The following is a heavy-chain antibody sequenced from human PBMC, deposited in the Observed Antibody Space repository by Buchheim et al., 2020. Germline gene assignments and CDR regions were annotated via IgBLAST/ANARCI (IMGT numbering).Heavy chain of an antibody. D-gene: IGHD3-3*01. CDR3: AKTPIWDFWSGFDY. CDR1: GFTFSSYG. J-gene: IGHJ4*02. V-gene: IGHV3-30*18. Sequence: QVQLVESGGGVVPPGRSLRLSCAASGFTFSSYGMHWVRQAPGKGLEWVAVISYDGSNKYYADSVKGRFTISRDNSKNTLCLQRNSLRAEETAVYYCAKTPIWDFWSGFDYWGQGTL. CDR2: ISYDGSNK.